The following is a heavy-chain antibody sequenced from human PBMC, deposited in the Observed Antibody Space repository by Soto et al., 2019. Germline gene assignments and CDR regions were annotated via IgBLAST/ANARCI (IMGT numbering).Heavy chain of an antibody. Sequence: QVQLQESGPGLVKPSQTLSLTCTVSGGSISSGGYYWSWIRQHPGKGLEWIGYIYYSGSTYYNPPLNIRVTISVDTSKNQFSLKLSSVTAADTAVYYCARSPEATVTAFDYWGQGTLVTVSS. V-gene: IGHV4-31*03. CDR1: GGSISSGGYY. CDR2: IYYSGST. D-gene: IGHD4-17*01. J-gene: IGHJ4*02. CDR3: ARSPEATVTAFDY.